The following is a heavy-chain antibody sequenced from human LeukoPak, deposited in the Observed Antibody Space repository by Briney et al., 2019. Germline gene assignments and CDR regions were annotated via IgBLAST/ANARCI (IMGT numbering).Heavy chain of an antibody. D-gene: IGHD2-2*01. Sequence: PGGSLRLSCAASGFTFNDYAMHWVRQAPGKGLEWVSGISWNSGSIGYADSVKGRFTISRDNAKNSLYLQTNSLRAEDMALYYCAKDRTAAPYDAFDIWGQGTMVTVSS. J-gene: IGHJ3*02. CDR1: GFTFNDYA. CDR2: ISWNSGSI. CDR3: AKDRTAAPYDAFDI. V-gene: IGHV3-9*03.